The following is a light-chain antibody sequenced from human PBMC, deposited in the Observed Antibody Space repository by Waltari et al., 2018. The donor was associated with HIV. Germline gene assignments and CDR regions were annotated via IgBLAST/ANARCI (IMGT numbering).Light chain of an antibody. CDR1: SSNIGSTT. Sequence: VLTQPPSASGTPGQRVTIPCSGSSSNIGSTTVNWYMQIPGVAPKLLIRNDDERPSGVPGRFSGSKSGTSASLAISGLQTDDEADYYCAAWDDWLRGWVFGGGTKLTVL. V-gene: IGLV1-44*01. CDR2: NDD. J-gene: IGLJ3*02. CDR3: AAWDDWLRGWV.